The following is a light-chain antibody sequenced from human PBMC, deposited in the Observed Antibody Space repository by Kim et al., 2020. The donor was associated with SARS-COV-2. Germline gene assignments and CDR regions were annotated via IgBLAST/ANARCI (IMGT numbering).Light chain of an antibody. CDR1: SLRSYY. V-gene: IGLV3-19*01. CDR3: NSRDTSSDYLVV. Sequence: SSELTQDPAVSVALGQTVRITCQGDSLRSYYASWYQQKPGQAHVFVMYGKNNRPSGIPDRFSGSSSGNTASLTITGAQAEDEADYYCNSRDTSSDYLVVFGGGTQLTVL. J-gene: IGLJ2*01. CDR2: GKN.